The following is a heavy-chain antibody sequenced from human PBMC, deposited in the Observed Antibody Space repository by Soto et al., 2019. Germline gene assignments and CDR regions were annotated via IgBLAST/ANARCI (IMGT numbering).Heavy chain of an antibody. CDR2: LIPIFGTA. V-gene: IGHV1-69*01. J-gene: IGHJ4*02. D-gene: IGHD5-12*01. Sequence: QVQLVQSGAEVKKPGSSVKVSCKASGGTFSSYAISWVRQAPGQGLEWMGGLIPIFGTANYAQKFQGRVTITADESTSTAYMELSSLRFEDTAVYYCAREGWSRDGYNYDLDYWGQGTLVTVSS. CDR3: AREGWSRDGYNYDLDY. CDR1: GGTFSSYA.